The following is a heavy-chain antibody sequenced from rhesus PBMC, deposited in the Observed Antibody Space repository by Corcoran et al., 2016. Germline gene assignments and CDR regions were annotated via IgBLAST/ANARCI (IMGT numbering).Heavy chain of an antibody. Sequence: QVTLKESGPALVKPTQTLTLTCTLSGFSISTTGTGVGWIRQPPGKALEWVASIYWNDSKYYSTSLKSRLTITKDTSKNPGVLTMANMDPVDTATYYCARVDIAGTTFGDYWGQGVLVTVSS. CDR2: IYWNDSK. J-gene: IGHJ4*01. D-gene: IGHD1-20*01. V-gene: IGHV2-95*01. CDR3: ARVDIAGTTFGDY. CDR1: GFSISTTGTG.